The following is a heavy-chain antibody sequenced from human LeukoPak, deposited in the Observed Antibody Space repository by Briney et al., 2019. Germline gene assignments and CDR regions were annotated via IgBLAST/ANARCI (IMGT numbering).Heavy chain of an antibody. CDR1: GFTFSSYS. Sequence: GGSLRLSCAASGFTFSSYSMNWVRQAPGKGLEWVSYVSSSGRTFYYADSVKGRFTISRDNGKNSLYLQMNSLRVEDTAVYYCARDSRGSSWFFDYWGQGALVTVSS. V-gene: IGHV3-48*01. D-gene: IGHD6-13*01. CDR2: VSSSGRTF. J-gene: IGHJ4*02. CDR3: ARDSRGSSWFFDY.